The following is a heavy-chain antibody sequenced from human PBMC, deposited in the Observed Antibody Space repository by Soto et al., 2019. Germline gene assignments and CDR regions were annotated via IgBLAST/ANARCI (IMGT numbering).Heavy chain of an antibody. CDR2: IVVGSGNT. V-gene: IGHV1-58*01. CDR3: AADGSYYYDSSGIFDY. D-gene: IGHD3-22*01. J-gene: IGHJ4*02. Sequence: GASVKVSCKASGFTFTSSAVQWVRQARGQRLEWIGWIVVGSGNTNYAQKFQERVTITRDMSTSTAYMELSSLRSEDTAVYYCAADGSYYYDSSGIFDYWGQGTLVTVSS. CDR1: GFTFTSSA.